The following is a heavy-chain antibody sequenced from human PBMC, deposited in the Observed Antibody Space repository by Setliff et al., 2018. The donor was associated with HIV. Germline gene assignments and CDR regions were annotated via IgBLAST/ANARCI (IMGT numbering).Heavy chain of an antibody. V-gene: IGHV3-9*01. CDR2: TGWSGSTA. D-gene: IGHD1-1*01. Sequence: SLRLSCSVSGFTFKDYAMHWVRQAPGKGLEWVASTGWSGSTAEYADAVRGRFTISRDNAKASLYLEMDSLRLEDTALYFCIKDGTVLGRNYFYLDAWGKGTMVTVSS. J-gene: IGHJ6*03. CDR3: IKDGTVLGRNYFYLDA. CDR1: GFTFKDYA.